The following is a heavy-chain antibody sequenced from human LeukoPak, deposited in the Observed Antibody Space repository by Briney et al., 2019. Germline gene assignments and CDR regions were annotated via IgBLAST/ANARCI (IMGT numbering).Heavy chain of an antibody. Sequence: GGSLRLSCAASGFTFSSFGMHWVRQAPGKGLEWVALTWSDGSDYFYPDSVKGRFTISRDNSKNTVYLQMNSLRDEDTAVYFCARGRGYCRGGRCYSNYFDLWGQGTLVTVSS. CDR3: ARGRGYCRGGRCYSNYFDL. J-gene: IGHJ4*02. D-gene: IGHD2-15*01. CDR2: TWSDGSDY. V-gene: IGHV3-33*01. CDR1: GFTFSSFG.